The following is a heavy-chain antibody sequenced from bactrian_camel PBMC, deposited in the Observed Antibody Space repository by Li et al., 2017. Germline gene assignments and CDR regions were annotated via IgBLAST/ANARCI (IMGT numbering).Heavy chain of an antibody. CDR1: GHSRGSNC. CDR3: AAVASLRWGSAARWMSLWKEASRYGY. Sequence: DVQLVESGGGSVQAGGSLRLSCKVSGHSRGSNCVGWYRLPPGRAPAEREGIAAIRRDGGETWYAASVKGRFTISRDSAKNTVYLQMNSLRAEDTAMYYCAAVASLRWGSAARWMSLWKEASRYGYWGQGTQVTVSS. D-gene: IGHD3*01. V-gene: IGHV3S32*01. J-gene: IGHJ4*01. CDR2: IRRDGGET.